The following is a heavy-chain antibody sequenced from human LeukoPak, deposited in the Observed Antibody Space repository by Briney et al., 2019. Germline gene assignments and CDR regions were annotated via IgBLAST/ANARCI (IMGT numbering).Heavy chain of an antibody. Sequence: SETLFLTCAVYGGSFSGYYWSWIRQPPGKGLEWIGEINHSGSTNYNPSLKSRVTISVDTSKNQFSLKLSSVTAADTAVYYCARGRIAAAGTGLGYYFDYWGQGTLVTVSS. CDR2: INHSGST. J-gene: IGHJ4*02. CDR3: ARGRIAAAGTGLGYYFDY. V-gene: IGHV4-34*01. D-gene: IGHD6-13*01. CDR1: GGSFSGYY.